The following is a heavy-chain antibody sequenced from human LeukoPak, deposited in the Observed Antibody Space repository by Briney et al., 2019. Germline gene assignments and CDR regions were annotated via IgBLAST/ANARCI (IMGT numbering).Heavy chain of an antibody. V-gene: IGHV4-38-2*02. CDR1: NYSISNSLY. CDR3: ARGTYGYYMDV. CDR2: IYRSGST. D-gene: IGHD4-17*01. J-gene: IGHJ6*03. Sequence: PSETLSLTCSGSNYSISNSLYWGWLRQPPGKGLEWIGSIYRSGSTFYNPSLKSRVTISLYTSKNQFSLKLSSVTAADTAVYFCARGTYGYYMDVWGKGTTVTVSS.